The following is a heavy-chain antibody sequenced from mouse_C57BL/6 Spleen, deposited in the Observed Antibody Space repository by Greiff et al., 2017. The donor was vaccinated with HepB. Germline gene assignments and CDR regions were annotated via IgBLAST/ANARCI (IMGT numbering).Heavy chain of an antibody. CDR3: ARGGDSNYEGAMDY. CDR1: GYAFSSYW. CDR2: IYPGDGDT. J-gene: IGHJ4*01. Sequence: QVQLQQSGAELVKPGASVKISCKASGYAFSSYWMNWVKQRPGKGLEWIGQIYPGDGDTNYNGKFKGKATLTADKSSSTAYMQLSSLTSEDSAVYFCARGGDSNYEGAMDYWGQGTSVTVSS. V-gene: IGHV1-80*01. D-gene: IGHD2-5*01.